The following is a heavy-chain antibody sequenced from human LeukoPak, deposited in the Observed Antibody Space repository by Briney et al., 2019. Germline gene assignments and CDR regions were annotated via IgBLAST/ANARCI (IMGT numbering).Heavy chain of an antibody. CDR3: ARGYYGMDV. CDR1: GDSVSSNSAA. V-gene: IGHV6-1*01. CDR2: TYYRTKWYT. Sequence: SQTLSLTCAISGDSVSSNSAAWTWIRQSPSRGLEWLGRTYYRTKWYTDYAVSVESRITINPDTSKNQFSLQLNSVTPEDTAVYYCARGYYGMDVWGQGTTVSVSS. J-gene: IGHJ6*02.